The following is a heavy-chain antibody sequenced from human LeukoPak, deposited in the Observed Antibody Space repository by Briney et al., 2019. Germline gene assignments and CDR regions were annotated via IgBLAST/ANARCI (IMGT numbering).Heavy chain of an antibody. CDR1: GFTFSSYA. J-gene: IGHJ6*02. Sequence: GGSLRLSCAASGFTFSSYAMSWVRQAPGKGLEWVSAISGSGGSTYYADSVKGRFTISRDNSKNTLYLQMNSLRAEDTAVHYCAKKGYYYYYGMDVWGQGTTVTVSS. V-gene: IGHV3-23*01. CDR3: AKKGYYYYYGMDV. CDR2: ISGSGGST.